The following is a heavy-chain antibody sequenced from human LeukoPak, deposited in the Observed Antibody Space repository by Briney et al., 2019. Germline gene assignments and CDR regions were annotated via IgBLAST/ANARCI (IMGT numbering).Heavy chain of an antibody. V-gene: IGHV5-51*01. J-gene: IGHJ4*02. CDR1: GYRFSNYW. Sequence: GESLKISCKGSGYRFSNYWIGWVRQMPGKGLEWMGIMYPGDFDTRYSPSFQGQVTISADKSISTAYLQWSSLQASDTAMYYCARRDNSGWYFDYWGQGTLVTVSS. CDR2: MYPGDFDT. CDR3: ARRDNSGWYFDY. D-gene: IGHD6-19*01.